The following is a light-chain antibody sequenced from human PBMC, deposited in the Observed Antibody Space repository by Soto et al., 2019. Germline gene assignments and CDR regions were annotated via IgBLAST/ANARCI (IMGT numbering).Light chain of an antibody. J-gene: IGKJ4*01. Sequence: DIPMTQSPSSLSASVGDSVTITCRASQSITTLVNWYQRKPGKAPYLLIYAASSLRSGVPSRFSGAGSGTDFSLTISTLQPEDFASYYCQQSSSLPLTFGGGTKVEIK. CDR2: AAS. CDR3: QQSSSLPLT. V-gene: IGKV1-39*01. CDR1: QSITTL.